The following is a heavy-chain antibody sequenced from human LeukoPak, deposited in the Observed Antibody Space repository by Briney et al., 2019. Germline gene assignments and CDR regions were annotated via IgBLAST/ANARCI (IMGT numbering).Heavy chain of an antibody. CDR1: GGSISSHF. Sequence: TPSETLSLTCTVSGGSISSHFWSWIRQPPGKRLEWIGYIFHSGSTNYNPSLESRVTISVDTSKNQFSLKLSSVTAADTAVYFCARVSVVGATSVYYYGMDVWGQGTTVTVSS. D-gene: IGHD1-26*01. J-gene: IGHJ6*02. CDR2: IFHSGST. CDR3: ARVSVVGATSVYYYGMDV. V-gene: IGHV4-59*11.